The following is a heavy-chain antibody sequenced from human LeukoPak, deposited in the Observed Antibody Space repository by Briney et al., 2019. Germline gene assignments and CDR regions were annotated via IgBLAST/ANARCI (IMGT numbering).Heavy chain of an antibody. J-gene: IGHJ3*02. Sequence: ASVKVSCKASGYTFTGYYMHWVRQAPGQGLEWMGWINPNSGGTNYAQKFQGRVTMTRDTSISTAYMELSRLRSDDTAVYYCARGVSSSWHDAFDIWGQGTMVTVSS. CDR3: ARGVSSSWHDAFDI. CDR1: GYTFTGYY. V-gene: IGHV1-2*02. CDR2: INPNSGGT. D-gene: IGHD6-13*01.